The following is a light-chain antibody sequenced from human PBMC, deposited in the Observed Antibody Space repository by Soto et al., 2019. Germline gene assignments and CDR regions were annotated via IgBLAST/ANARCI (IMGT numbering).Light chain of an antibody. V-gene: IGLV2-14*01. Sequence: QYALTQPASVSGSPGQSIPISCTGTSSDVGGYNYVSWYQQHPGKAPKLMIYDVSNRPSGVSNRFSGSKSGNTASLTISGLQAEDEADYYCSSYTSSSTLVVFVGGTKVTVL. CDR1: SSDVGGYNY. J-gene: IGLJ2*01. CDR2: DVS. CDR3: SSYTSSSTLVV.